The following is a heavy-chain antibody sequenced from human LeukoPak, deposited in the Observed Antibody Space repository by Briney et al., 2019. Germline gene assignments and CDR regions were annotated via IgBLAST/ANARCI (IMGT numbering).Heavy chain of an antibody. D-gene: IGHD6-13*01. CDR2: INPSGGST. V-gene: IGHV1-46*01. CDR1: GYTFTSHD. Sequence: ASVKVSCKASGYTFTSHDINWVRQATGQGLEWMGIINPSGGSTSYAQKFQGRVTMTRDMSTSTVYMELSSLRSEDTAVYYCARDLSIAAAGDVFFDYWGQGTLVTVSS. J-gene: IGHJ4*02. CDR3: ARDLSIAAAGDVFFDY.